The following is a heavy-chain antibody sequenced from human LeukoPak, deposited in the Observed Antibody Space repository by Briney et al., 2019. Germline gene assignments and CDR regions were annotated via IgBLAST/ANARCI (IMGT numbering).Heavy chain of an antibody. CDR2: INPNSGGT. CDR1: GYTFTGYY. CDR3: ARGAGGNSSSWVRTASWFDP. V-gene: IGHV1-2*02. J-gene: IGHJ5*02. Sequence: ASVKVSCKASGYTFTGYYMHWVRQAPGQGLEWMGWINPNSGGTNYAQKFQGRVTMTRDTSISTAYMELSRLRSDDTAVYYCARGAGGNSSSWVRTASWFDPWVQGTLVTVSS. D-gene: IGHD6-13*01.